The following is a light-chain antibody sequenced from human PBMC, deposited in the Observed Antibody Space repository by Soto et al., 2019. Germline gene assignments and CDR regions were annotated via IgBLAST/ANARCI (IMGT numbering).Light chain of an antibody. Sequence: QSVLTQPRSVSGSPGQSVTISCTGTSSDVGGYNYVSWYRGQPGKAPKLMIYDVSKRPSGVPDRFSGSKSGNTASLTISGLQAEDEADYFCCSYAGSYSYVFGTGTKVTVL. CDR2: DVS. CDR1: SSDVGGYNY. J-gene: IGLJ1*01. V-gene: IGLV2-11*01. CDR3: CSYAGSYSYV.